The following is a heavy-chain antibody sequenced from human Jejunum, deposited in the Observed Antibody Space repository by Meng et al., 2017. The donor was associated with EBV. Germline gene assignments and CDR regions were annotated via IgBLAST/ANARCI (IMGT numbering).Heavy chain of an antibody. CDR1: GDSIDSRNW. Sequence: GHRQFSGPGRVKPSGTLSLTCAVSGDSIDSRNWWSWVRQSPERGLEWIGEIYYSGSTNYNPSLKSRVTILVDRSENHFSLHLSSVTAADTAVYYCVRGGDYCLVYWGQGTLVTVSS. V-gene: IGHV4-4*02. D-gene: IGHD2-21*02. CDR3: VRGGDYCLVY. J-gene: IGHJ4*02. CDR2: IYYSGST.